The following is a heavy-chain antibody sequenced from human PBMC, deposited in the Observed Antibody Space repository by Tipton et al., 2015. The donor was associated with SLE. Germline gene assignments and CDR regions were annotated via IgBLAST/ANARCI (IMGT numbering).Heavy chain of an antibody. J-gene: IGHJ4*02. CDR2: ISVYNGNT. CDR1: GYTFTSYG. Sequence: QVQLVQSGAEVKKPGASVKVSCKASGYTFTSYGISWVRQAPGQGLEWMGWISVYNGNTNYAQNFQGRVTMTTDTSTSTAYMELRSLRSDDTAVYYCATDPAGLFYFDYWGQGTLVTVSS. D-gene: IGHD3-10*01. V-gene: IGHV1-18*01. CDR3: ATDPAGLFYFDY.